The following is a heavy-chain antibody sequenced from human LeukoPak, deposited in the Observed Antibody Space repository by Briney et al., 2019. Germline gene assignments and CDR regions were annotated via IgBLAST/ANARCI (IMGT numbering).Heavy chain of an antibody. V-gene: IGHV1-69*04. D-gene: IGHD4-17*01. CDR3: ARYPVGDYGNWFDP. Sequence: GASVKVSCKASGGTFSSYAISWVRQAPGQGLEWMGRIIPILGIANYAQKFQGRVTITADKSTSTAYMELSSLRSGDTAVYYCARYPVGDYGNWFDPWGQGTLVTVSS. J-gene: IGHJ5*02. CDR1: GGTFSSYA. CDR2: IIPILGIA.